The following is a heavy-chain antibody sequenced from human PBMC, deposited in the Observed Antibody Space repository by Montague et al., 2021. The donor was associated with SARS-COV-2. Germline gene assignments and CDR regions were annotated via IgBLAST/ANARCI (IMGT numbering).Heavy chain of an antibody. D-gene: IGHD2-15*01. V-gene: IGHV4-59*08. Sequence: SETLSLTCTVSGDSISSYYWSWIRQPPGKGLEWIGYLYNSGSTKYNPSLKSRVTISVDTSKNQFSLKLSSVTAAETAVYYCARHIEKEGTYYYYYGMDVWGQGTTVTVSS. J-gene: IGHJ6*02. CDR3: ARHIEKEGTYYYYYGMDV. CDR1: GDSISSYY. CDR2: LYNSGST.